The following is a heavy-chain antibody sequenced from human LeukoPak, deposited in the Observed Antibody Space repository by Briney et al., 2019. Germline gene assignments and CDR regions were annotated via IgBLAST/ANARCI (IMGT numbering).Heavy chain of an antibody. V-gene: IGHV3-7*03. CDR2: IKQDGSEK. CDR3: AKDEKPAASTFDY. CDR1: GFTFSSYW. D-gene: IGHD6-13*01. Sequence: SGGSLRLSCAASGFTFSSYWMSWVRQAPGKGLEWVANIKQDGSEKYYVDSVKGRFTISRDNAKNSLYLQMNSLRAEDTALYYCAKDEKPAASTFDYWGQGTLVTVSS. J-gene: IGHJ4*01.